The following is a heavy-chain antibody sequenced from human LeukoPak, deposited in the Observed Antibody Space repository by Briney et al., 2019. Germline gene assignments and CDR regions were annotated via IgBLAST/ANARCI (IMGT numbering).Heavy chain of an antibody. V-gene: IGHV3-23*01. CDR3: AKKLVGSYPFDY. Sequence: GGSLRLSCAASGFTFNTYAMSWVRQAPGKGLEWASVISGSGGTSYYADSVKGRFTISRDNSKNTLYLQMNSLRAEDTAVYYCAKKLVGSYPFDYWGQGTLVTVSS. D-gene: IGHD1-26*01. CDR1: GFTFNTYA. J-gene: IGHJ4*02. CDR2: ISGSGGTS.